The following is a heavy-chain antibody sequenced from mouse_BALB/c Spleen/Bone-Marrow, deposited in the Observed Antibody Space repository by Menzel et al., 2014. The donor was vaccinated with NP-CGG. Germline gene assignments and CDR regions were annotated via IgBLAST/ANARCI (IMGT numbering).Heavy chain of an antibody. Sequence: SDYAWNWIRQFPGNKLEWMGYIIYSGSTSYNPSLKSRISITRDTSNNQFFLQLNSVTTEDTATYSCARSADWYFDVWGAGTTVTVSS. J-gene: IGHJ1*01. CDR1: SDYA. CDR2: IIYSGST. V-gene: IGHV3-2*02. CDR3: ARSADWYFDV.